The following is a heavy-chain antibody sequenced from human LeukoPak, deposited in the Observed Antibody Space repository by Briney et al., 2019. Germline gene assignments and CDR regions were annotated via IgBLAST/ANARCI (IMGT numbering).Heavy chain of an antibody. D-gene: IGHD2-21*01. V-gene: IGHV1-69*05. CDR2: IIPIFGTA. CDR1: GGTFSSYA. J-gene: IGHJ4*02. Sequence: ASVKVSCKASGGTFSSYAISWVRQAPGQGLEWMGGIIPIFGTANYAQKLQGRVTMTTDTSTSTAYMELRSLRSDDTAVYYCARDNGDSTFDYWGQGTLVTVSS. CDR3: ARDNGDSTFDY.